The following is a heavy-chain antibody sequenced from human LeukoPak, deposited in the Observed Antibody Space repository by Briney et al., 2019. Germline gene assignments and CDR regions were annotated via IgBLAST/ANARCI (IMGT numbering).Heavy chain of an antibody. D-gene: IGHD6-13*01. Sequence: PSETLSLTCTVSGGSISSSSYYWGWIRQPPGKGLEWIGSIYHSGSTYYNPSLKSRVTISVDTSKNQFSLKLRSVTAADTAMYYCARDIGQQLPYYFDYWGHGTLVTVSS. CDR1: GGSISSSSYY. CDR2: IYHSGST. J-gene: IGHJ4*01. CDR3: ARDIGQQLPYYFDY. V-gene: IGHV4-39*07.